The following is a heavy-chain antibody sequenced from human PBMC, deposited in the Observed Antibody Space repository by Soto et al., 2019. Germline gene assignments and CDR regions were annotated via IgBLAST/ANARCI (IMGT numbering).Heavy chain of an antibody. CDR3: ARWPQLKPRFGY. CDR1: GGPLNHYF. Sequence: SETLALNCNGSGGPLNHYFWSWIRQPPGKGLEWIGYVSYFGTTNYNPSLQSRLTISLDTSKTHFSLKLSSVTAADTAVYYCARWPQLKPRFGYWGQGTLVIVS. D-gene: IGHD1-1*01. V-gene: IGHV4-59*12. J-gene: IGHJ4*02. CDR2: VSYFGTT.